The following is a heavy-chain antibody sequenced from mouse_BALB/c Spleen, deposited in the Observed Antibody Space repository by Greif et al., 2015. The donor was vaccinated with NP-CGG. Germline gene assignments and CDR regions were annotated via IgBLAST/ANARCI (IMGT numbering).Heavy chain of an antibody. CDR1: GFNIKDYY. J-gene: IGHJ2*01. Sequence: EVQLQQSGAELVRSGASVKLSCTAPGFNIKDYYMHWVKQRPEQGLEWIGWIDPENGDTEYAPKFQGKATMTADTSSNTAYLQLSSLTSEDTAVYYCNSHPSSSYFDYWGQGTTLTVSS. V-gene: IGHV14-4*02. CDR3: NSHPSSSYFDY. D-gene: IGHD1-1*01. CDR2: IDPENGDT.